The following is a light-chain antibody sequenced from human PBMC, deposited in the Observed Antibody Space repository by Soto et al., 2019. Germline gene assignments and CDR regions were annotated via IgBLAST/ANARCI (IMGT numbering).Light chain of an antibody. CDR2: EVN. J-gene: IGLJ2*01. CDR1: SSDVGAHNY. CDR3: ISYAGTAYVA. V-gene: IGLV2-8*01. Sequence: QSALTQPPSASGSPGQSVTISCTGTSSDVGAHNYVSWYQQHPGKAPKLMIYEVNKRPSGVPDRFSGSKSGNTASQTVSGLHADDEADYYCISYAGTAYVAIGGGTKLTVL.